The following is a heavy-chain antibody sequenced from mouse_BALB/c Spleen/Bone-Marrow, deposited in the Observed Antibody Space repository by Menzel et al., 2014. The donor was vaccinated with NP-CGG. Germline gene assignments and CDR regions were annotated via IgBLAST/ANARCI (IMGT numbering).Heavy chain of an antibody. V-gene: IGHV1S56*01. CDR2: IYPGNVNT. CDR3: AREGGRYDFDY. D-gene: IGHD2-14*01. Sequence: VQLQQSGPELVKPGASVRISCKASGYTFTSYYIHWVKQRPGQGLEWIGWIYPGNVNTKYNEKFKGKATLTADKSSSTAYMQLSSLTSEDPAVYFCAREGGRYDFDYWGQGTTLTVSS. CDR1: GYTFTSYY. J-gene: IGHJ2*01.